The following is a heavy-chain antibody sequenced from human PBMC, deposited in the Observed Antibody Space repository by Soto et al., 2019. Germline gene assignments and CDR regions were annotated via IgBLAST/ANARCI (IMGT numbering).Heavy chain of an antibody. D-gene: IGHD3-10*01. V-gene: IGHV4-30-4*01. CDR2: IYYSGST. CDR1: GGSISSGDDF. J-gene: IGHJ5*02. CDR3: ARKKEFTMVRGVRIDP. Sequence: ASETLSLTCTVSGGSISSGDDFWTWIRQPPGKGLEWIGYIYYSGSTNYNPSLKSRVTISVDTSKNQFSLKLSSVTAADTAVYYCARKKEFTMVRGVRIDPWGQGTLVTVSS.